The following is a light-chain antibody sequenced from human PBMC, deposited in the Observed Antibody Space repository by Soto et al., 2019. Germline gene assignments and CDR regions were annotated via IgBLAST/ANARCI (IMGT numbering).Light chain of an antibody. CDR2: VAS. CDR3: QQTYSNPRT. V-gene: IGKV1-39*01. Sequence: DIQMTQSPSSLSASVGDRVTITCRASQRISTYLHWYQQKPGKAPELLINVASSLQSGVPSRFSGSGSGTDFTLTISSLQPEDFATYFCQQTYSNPRTFGQGTRVEIK. J-gene: IGKJ1*01. CDR1: QRISTY.